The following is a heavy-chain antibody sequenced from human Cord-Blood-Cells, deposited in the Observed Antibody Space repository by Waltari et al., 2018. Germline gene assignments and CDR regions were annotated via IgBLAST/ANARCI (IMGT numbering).Heavy chain of an antibody. Sequence: EVQLVESGGGVVQLGGSLRLSCAAPGFPFYDYAMHLVRQAPGKGLEWVSLISGDGGSTYYADSVKGRFTISRDNSKNSLYLQMNSLRTEDTALYYCAKDGPNSSGWNGGDYWGQGTLVTVSS. CDR1: GFPFYDYA. V-gene: IGHV3-43*02. CDR2: ISGDGGST. CDR3: AKDGPNSSGWNGGDY. D-gene: IGHD6-19*01. J-gene: IGHJ4*02.